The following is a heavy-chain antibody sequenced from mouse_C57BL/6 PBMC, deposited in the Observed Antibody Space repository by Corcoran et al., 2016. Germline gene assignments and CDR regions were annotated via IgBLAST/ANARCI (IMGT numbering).Heavy chain of an antibody. J-gene: IGHJ3*01. CDR2: IYPGGGYT. Sequence: QVQLQQSGAELVRPGTSVKMSCKASGYTFTNYWIGWAKQRPGHGLEWIGDIYPGGGYTNYNEKFKGKATLTADKSSSTAYMQFSSLTSEDSALYHCARGAYGNYLWFAYWGQGTLVTVSA. CDR1: GYTFTNYW. D-gene: IGHD2-1*01. V-gene: IGHV1-63*01. CDR3: ARGAYGNYLWFAY.